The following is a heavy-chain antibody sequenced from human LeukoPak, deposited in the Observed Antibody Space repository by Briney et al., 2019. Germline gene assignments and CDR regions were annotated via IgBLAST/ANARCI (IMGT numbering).Heavy chain of an antibody. CDR3: ARLKDGAGTDY. CDR1: GFTFSSYA. Sequence: GGSLRLSCAASGFTFSSYAMSWVRQALGKGLEWVSSISGSGAVTYYTDSVKGRFTFSRDNSRNTAYLQMNSLRAEDTAVYYCARLKDGAGTDYWGQGTLVTVSS. D-gene: IGHD1-1*01. V-gene: IGHV3-23*01. J-gene: IGHJ4*02. CDR2: ISGSGAVT.